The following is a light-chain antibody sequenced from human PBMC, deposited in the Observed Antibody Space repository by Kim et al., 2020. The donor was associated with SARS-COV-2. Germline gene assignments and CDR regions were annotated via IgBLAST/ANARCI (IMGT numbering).Light chain of an antibody. Sequence: EIVLTQSPGTLSLSPGESVTLSCKASQAFARSYFAWYQQKPGQPPRLLIYADFGQATGVADRFSGSGSGTDFTLTISSLEPEDFGVYFCHKYANPPYTFGQGTKLAI. V-gene: IGKV3-20*01. CDR2: ADF. CDR3: HKYANPPYT. J-gene: IGKJ2*01. CDR1: QAFARSY.